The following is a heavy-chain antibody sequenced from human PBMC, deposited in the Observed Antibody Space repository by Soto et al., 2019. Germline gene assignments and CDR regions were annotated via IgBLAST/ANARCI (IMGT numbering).Heavy chain of an antibody. Sequence: GESLKISCAASGFTFSSYSMNWVRQAPGKGLEWVSYISSSTIYYADSVKGRFTISRDNAKNSLYLQMNSLRDEDTAVYYCARVTGSTGYYYYGMDVWGQGTTVTVS. V-gene: IGHV3-48*02. J-gene: IGHJ6*02. D-gene: IGHD3-10*01. CDR3: ARVTGSTGYYYYGMDV. CDR2: ISSSTI. CDR1: GFTFSSYS.